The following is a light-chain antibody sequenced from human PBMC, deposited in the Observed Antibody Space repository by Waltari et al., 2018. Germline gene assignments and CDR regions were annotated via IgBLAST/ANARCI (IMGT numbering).Light chain of an antibody. CDR2: DVS. Sequence: DIQMTQSPSSLSASLGDRIRITCQASQDIRASLNWYQQRPGQDPKLLIYDVSSLESGVPSRFSGSGSGTHFTFTISSLQPEDIATYYCQQSDRVPYTFGQGAKLDI. J-gene: IGKJ2*01. V-gene: IGKV1-33*01. CDR3: QQSDRVPYT. CDR1: QDIRAS.